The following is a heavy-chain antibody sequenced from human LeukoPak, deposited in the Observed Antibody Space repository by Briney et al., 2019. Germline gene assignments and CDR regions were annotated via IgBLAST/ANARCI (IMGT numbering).Heavy chain of an antibody. J-gene: IGHJ4*01. CDR3: AKGIYNSGWSYFDY. Sequence: GRSQRLSCSAAGLSLTTSAISCVSPPPRNWSEWVLTLSGSGITRYYAVSVKGRFTISRDNSTNTRYLQMNSVRAEDTAVYYCAKGIYNSGWSYFDYWGHGTLVTVSS. CDR2: LSGSGITR. D-gene: IGHD6-19*01. CDR1: GLSLTTSA. V-gene: IGHV3-23*01.